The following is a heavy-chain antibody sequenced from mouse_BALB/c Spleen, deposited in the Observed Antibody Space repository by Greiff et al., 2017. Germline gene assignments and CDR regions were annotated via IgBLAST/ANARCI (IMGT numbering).Heavy chain of an antibody. CDR2: T. CDR3: ARVGDYAWFAY. D-gene: IGHD2-4*01. Sequence: TNYNSALMSRLSISKDNSKSQVFLKMNSLQTDDTAVYYCARVGDYAWFAYWGQGTLVTVSA. V-gene: IGHV2-9*02. J-gene: IGHJ3*01.